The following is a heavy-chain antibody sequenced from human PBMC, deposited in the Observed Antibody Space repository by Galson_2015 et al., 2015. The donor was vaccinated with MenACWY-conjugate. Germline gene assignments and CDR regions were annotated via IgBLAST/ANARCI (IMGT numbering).Heavy chain of an antibody. D-gene: IGHD6-19*01. Sequence: SLRLSCAASGFTFSGYWMHWVRQDPGRGLVWVSLINNDGSATTYADSVKGRFTISGDNAKNTLYLQMNSLRAEDTGVYYCVRPYKSGWAKDGFEIWGQGTMVAVSS. CDR3: VRPYKSGWAKDGFEI. CDR1: GFTFSGYW. V-gene: IGHV3-74*01. J-gene: IGHJ3*02. CDR2: INNDGSAT.